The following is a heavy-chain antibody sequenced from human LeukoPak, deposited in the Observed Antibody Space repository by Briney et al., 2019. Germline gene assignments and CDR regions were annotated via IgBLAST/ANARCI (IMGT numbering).Heavy chain of an antibody. D-gene: IGHD5-24*01. Sequence: GGSLRLSCAASGFTFSDYYMSWIRLAPGKGLEWAAYISSGTYYADSVKGRFTISRDNAKNSLYLQMNSLRAEDTAVYYCARPTSRDGYNYGYWGQGTLVTVSS. V-gene: IGHV3-11*04. CDR1: GFTFSDYY. CDR2: ISSGT. J-gene: IGHJ4*02. CDR3: ARPTSRDGYNYGY.